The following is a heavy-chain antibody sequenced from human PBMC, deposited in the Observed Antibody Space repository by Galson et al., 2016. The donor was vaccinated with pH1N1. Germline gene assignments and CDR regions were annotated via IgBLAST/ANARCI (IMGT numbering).Heavy chain of an antibody. V-gene: IGHV3-66*01. CDR1: GFIVSRNY. D-gene: IGHD2-8*02. CDR2: ISAGEIT. Sequence: SLRLSCAASGFIVSRNYVSWVRQAPGKGLEWVSVISAGEITYYTDSVKGRFTISRDNSKNTVHLQMNSLRAEDTAVYYCSSDSYCAREVCYDPPPWGQGTLVTVSS. J-gene: IGHJ4*02. CDR3: SSDSYCAREVCYDPPP.